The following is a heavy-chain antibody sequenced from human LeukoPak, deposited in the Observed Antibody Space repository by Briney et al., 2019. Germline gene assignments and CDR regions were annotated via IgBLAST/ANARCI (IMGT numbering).Heavy chain of an antibody. Sequence: GGSLRLSCAASGFTFTIYAMTWVRQAPGKGLEWVSASGSGSSTYYADSVKGRFTISRDNSKNTLYLQMSSLRAEDTAVYYCAKEDLYGSVKWFDPWGQGTLVTVSS. CDR2: SGSGSST. CDR3: AKEDLYGSVKWFDP. CDR1: GFTFTIYA. J-gene: IGHJ5*02. D-gene: IGHD3-10*01. V-gene: IGHV3-23*01.